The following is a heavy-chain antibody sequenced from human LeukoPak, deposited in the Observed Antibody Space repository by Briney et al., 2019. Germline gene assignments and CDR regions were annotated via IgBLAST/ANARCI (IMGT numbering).Heavy chain of an antibody. CDR2: IRYDGSNK. CDR3: AKDSSEYSRGWFYFDY. Sequence: GGSLRLSCAASGFTFSSYGMHWVRQAPGKGLEWVAFIRYDGSNKYYADSVKGRFTISRDNSKNTLYLQMNSLRAEDTAVYYCAKDSSEYSRGWFYFDYWGQGTLV. D-gene: IGHD6-19*01. CDR1: GFTFSSYG. V-gene: IGHV3-30*02. J-gene: IGHJ4*02.